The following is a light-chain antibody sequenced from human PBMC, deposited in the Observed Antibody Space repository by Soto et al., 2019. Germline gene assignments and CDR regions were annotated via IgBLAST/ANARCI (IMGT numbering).Light chain of an antibody. CDR2: EVS. V-gene: IGLV2-14*01. CDR1: SSDVGGYNY. CDR3: SSYTSSSTPYV. J-gene: IGLJ1*01. Sequence: QSALTQPASVSGSPGQSITISCTGTSSDVGGYNYVSWYQQHPGKAPKLMIYEVSKRPSGVSNRFSGSKSGNTDSLTISGLQAEDEADYYCSSYTSSSTPYVFGTGTKVTVL.